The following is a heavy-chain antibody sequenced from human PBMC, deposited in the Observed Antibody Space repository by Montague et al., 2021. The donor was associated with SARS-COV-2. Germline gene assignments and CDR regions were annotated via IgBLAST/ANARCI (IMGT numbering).Heavy chain of an antibody. D-gene: IGHD6-13*01. CDR2: TYYRSKWYN. CDR1: GDSVPSNSAA. J-gene: IGHJ4*02. V-gene: IGHV6-1*01. Sequence: CAISGDSVPSNSAAWNWIRQSPSRGLEWLGRTYYRSKWYNDYAVSVKSRITINPDTSKNQFSLQLNSVTPGDTAVYYCARGGSWLYYFDYWGQGTLVTVSS. CDR3: ARGGSWLYYFDY.